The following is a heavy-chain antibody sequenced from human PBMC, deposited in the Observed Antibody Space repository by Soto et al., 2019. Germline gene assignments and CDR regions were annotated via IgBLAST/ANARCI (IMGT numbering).Heavy chain of an antibody. CDR1: GFTFSSYA. V-gene: IGHV3-23*01. CDR2: ISGSGGST. CDR3: AKGAYYDSSGYYSFFDY. Sequence: EVQLLESGGGLVQPGGSLRLSCAASGFTFSSYAMSWVRQAPGKGPEWVSAISGSGGSTYYADSVKGRFTISRDNSKNTLYLQMNSLRAEDTAVYYCAKGAYYDSSGYYSFFDYWGQGTLVTVSS. J-gene: IGHJ4*02. D-gene: IGHD3-22*01.